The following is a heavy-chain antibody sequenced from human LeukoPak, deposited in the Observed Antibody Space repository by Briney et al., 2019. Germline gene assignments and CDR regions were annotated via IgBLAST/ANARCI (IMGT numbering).Heavy chain of an antibody. D-gene: IGHD1-26*01. V-gene: IGHV3-53*04. CDR2: IYSGGST. Sequence: PGGSLRLSCAASGFTVSSNYMSWVRQAPGKGLEWVSVIYSGGSTYYADSVKGRFTISRHNSKNTLYLQMNSLRTEDTAVYYCARGGGSYPGVFDYWGQGTLVTVSS. CDR1: GFTVSSNY. J-gene: IGHJ4*02. CDR3: ARGGGSYPGVFDY.